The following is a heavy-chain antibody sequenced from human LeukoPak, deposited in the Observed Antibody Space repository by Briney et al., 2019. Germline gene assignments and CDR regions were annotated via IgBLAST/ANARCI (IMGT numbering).Heavy chain of an antibody. CDR1: GGTFSSYV. CDR2: IIPIFGTA. V-gene: IGHV1-69*13. CDR3: ARGDCSSASCYDYYYYYMDV. Sequence: ASVKVSCKASGGTFSSYVISWVRQAPGQGLEWMGGIIPIFGTANYAQKFQGRVTITADEFTSTAYMELSSLRSEDTAVYYCARGDCSSASCYDYYYYYMDVWGKGTTVTVSS. D-gene: IGHD2-2*01. J-gene: IGHJ6*03.